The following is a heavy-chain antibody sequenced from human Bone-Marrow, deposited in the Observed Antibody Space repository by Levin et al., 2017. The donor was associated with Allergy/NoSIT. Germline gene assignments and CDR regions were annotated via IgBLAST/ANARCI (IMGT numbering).Heavy chain of an antibody. CDR1: GYTFTDYW. CDR2: VFPGDFDT. CDR3: ARRGSWYDL. Sequence: GESLKISCQTSGYTFTDYWIGWVRQMPGKGLEWMGMVFPGDFDTRYKPSFEGHVTISADKSISTAYLQWSSLKASDTAIYYCARRGSWYDLWGQGTLVTVSS. J-gene: IGHJ5*02. D-gene: IGHD6-13*01. V-gene: IGHV5-51*01.